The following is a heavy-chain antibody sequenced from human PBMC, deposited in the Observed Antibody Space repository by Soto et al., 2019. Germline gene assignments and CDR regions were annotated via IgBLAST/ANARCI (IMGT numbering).Heavy chain of an antibody. CDR2: ISSSSSTI. CDR1: GFTFSSYS. CDR3: VRDTDWAFDY. D-gene: IGHD3-9*01. V-gene: IGHV3-48*01. J-gene: IGHJ4*02. Sequence: PGGSLRLSCAASGFTFSSYSMNWVRQAPGKGLEWVSYISSSSSTIYYADSVKGRFTISRDNGKNSLYLQMNNLRADDTAVYYCVRDTDWAFDYWGQGTLVTVSS.